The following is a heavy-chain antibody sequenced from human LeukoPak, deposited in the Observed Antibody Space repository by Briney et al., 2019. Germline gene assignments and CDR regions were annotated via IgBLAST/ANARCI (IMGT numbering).Heavy chain of an antibody. D-gene: IGHD3-22*01. CDR2: IYSGGST. J-gene: IGHJ6*02. CDR3: AREGFNYYDSSGYHNPYYYYGMDV. CDR1: GFTVSSNY. V-gene: IGHV3-53*01. Sequence: KPGGSLRLSCAASGFTVSSNYMSWVRQAPGKGLEWVSLIYSGGSTYYADSVKGRFTISRDNSKNTLHLQMNSLRAEDTAVYYCAREGFNYYDSSGYHNPYYYYGMDVWGQGTTVTVSS.